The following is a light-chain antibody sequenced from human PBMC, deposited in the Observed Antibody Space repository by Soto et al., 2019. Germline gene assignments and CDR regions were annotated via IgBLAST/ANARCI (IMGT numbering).Light chain of an antibody. V-gene: IGKV3D-15*01. J-gene: IGKJ2*01. Sequence: EIVMTQSPDTLYVSPGERATLSCRASQRISSNLAWYQQKPGQAPRLLIYGASTRATGVPARFSGSGSETDFTLTISNLQSEDCAVYYCQHYNNWPPYTFGQGTKVDIK. CDR1: QRISSN. CDR3: QHYNNWPPYT. CDR2: GAS.